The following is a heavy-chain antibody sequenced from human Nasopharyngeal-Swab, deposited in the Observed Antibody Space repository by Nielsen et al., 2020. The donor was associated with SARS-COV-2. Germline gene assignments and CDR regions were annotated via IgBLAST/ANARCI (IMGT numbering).Heavy chain of an antibody. CDR3: SREALKGLLWFGESSSYYGMDV. V-gene: IGHV4-31*03. Sequence: SETLSLTCTVSGGSISSGGYYWSWIRQHPGKGLEWIGYIYYSGSTYYNPSLKSRVTISVDTSKNQFSLKLSSVTAADTAVYYCSREALKGLLWFGESSSYYGMDVWGQGTTVTVSS. CDR1: GGSISSGGYY. CDR2: IYYSGST. J-gene: IGHJ6*02. D-gene: IGHD3-10*01.